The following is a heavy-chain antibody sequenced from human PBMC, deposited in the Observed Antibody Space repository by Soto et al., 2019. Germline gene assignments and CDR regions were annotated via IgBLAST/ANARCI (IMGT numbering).Heavy chain of an antibody. CDR3: ARSQGSSTSLEIYYYYYYGMDV. CDR1: GGTFSSYA. Sequence: QVHLVQSGAEVKKPGSSVKVTCKASGGTFSSYAISWVRQAPGQGLEWMGGIIPISDTTNYAQKFQGRVTITADESTSTAYMVLSSLRSEDTAVYYCARSQGSSTSLEIYYYYYYGMDVCGQGTTVTVSS. CDR2: IIPISDTT. J-gene: IGHJ6*02. D-gene: IGHD2-2*01. V-gene: IGHV1-69*01.